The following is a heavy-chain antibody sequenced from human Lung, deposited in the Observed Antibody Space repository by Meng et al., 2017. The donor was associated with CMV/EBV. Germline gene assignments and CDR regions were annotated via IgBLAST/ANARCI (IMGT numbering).Heavy chain of an antibody. V-gene: IGHV1-2*02. J-gene: IGHJ4*02. Sequence: ASVXVSXKASGYTFTDYYMHWVRQAPGQRLEWMGWINPSNGGTDYAQKFQGRVTMTRDTSISTAYIELSRLRSDDTAVYYCARGSPITGARPPYYYWGQGTLVTVSS. CDR3: ARGSPITGARPPYYY. CDR2: INPSNGGT. D-gene: IGHD1-20*01. CDR1: GYTFTDYY.